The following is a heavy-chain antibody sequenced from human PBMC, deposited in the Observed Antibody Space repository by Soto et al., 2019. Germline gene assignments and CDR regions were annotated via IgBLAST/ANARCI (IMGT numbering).Heavy chain of an antibody. V-gene: IGHV3-11*06. D-gene: IGHD1-1*01. CDR2: ISTRSTYT. CDR1: GFIFSDYY. CDR3: ARDFAWNRGKVGRYYYGMDV. J-gene: IGHJ6*02. Sequence: QVLLVESGGGLVKAGGSLRLSWAASGFIFSDYYMSGVRQTPGKGLEWVSYISTRSTYTNYAASVKGRFTISRDNTKNSLYLQRARLRVEDTAVYSCARDFAWNRGKVGRYYYGMDVCGQGTTVTFS.